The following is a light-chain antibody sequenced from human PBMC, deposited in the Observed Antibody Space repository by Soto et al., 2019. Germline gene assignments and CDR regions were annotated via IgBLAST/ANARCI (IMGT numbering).Light chain of an antibody. CDR3: QQLNSYPLT. CDR2: AAS. V-gene: IGKV1-12*01. CDR1: QGISSW. J-gene: IGKJ4*01. Sequence: TQMTQSPSAVSASVGHTVHMTCRASQGISSWLVWYQQKPGKAPKLLIYAASTLQSGVPSRFSGSGSGTEFTLTISSLQPEDFATYYCQQLNSYPLTFGGGTKVDIK.